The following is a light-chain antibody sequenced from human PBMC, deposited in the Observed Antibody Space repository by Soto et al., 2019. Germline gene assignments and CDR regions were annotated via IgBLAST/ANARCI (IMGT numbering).Light chain of an antibody. V-gene: IGLV1-51*01. Sequence: SVLTQPPSVSAAPGQKVTISCSGSSSNIGNNYVSWYQQLPGTAPKLLIYDNNKRPSGIPDRFSGSKSGTSATLGITGLQTGDEADYYCGTWDSSLSGVVFGGGTQLTVL. CDR3: GTWDSSLSGVV. CDR2: DNN. J-gene: IGLJ2*01. CDR1: SSNIGNNY.